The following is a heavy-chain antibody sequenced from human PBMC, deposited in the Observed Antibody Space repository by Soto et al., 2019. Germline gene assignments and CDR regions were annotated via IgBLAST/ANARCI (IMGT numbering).Heavy chain of an antibody. D-gene: IGHD1-1*01. J-gene: IGHJ3*01. V-gene: IGHV3-74*03. CDR2: INNDGGVT. CDR3: TTDGSFAQHV. Sequence: GSLRLSCAASVFTFTTTWLHWVRQAPGMGLVWVSHINNDGGVTTYADSVKGRFTISRDNAKNTVYLQMNSLRAEDTAVYYCTTDGSFAQHVWGQGIMVTV. CDR1: VFTFTTTW.